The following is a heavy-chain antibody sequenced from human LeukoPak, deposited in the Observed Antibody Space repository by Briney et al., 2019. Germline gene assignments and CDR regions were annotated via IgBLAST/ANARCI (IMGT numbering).Heavy chain of an antibody. J-gene: IGHJ2*01. V-gene: IGHV3-13*04. Sequence: PGGSLRLSCAASGFTFSSYDMHWVRQATGKGLEWVSAIGTAGDTYYPGSVKGRFTISRENAKNSLYLQMNSLRAGDTAVYYCARGSRENWYVALWGRSSRVTVSS. CDR2: IGTAGDT. CDR1: GFTFSSYD. CDR3: ARGSRENWYVAL.